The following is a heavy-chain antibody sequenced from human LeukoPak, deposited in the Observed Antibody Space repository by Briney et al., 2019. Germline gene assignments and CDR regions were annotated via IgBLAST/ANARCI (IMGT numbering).Heavy chain of an antibody. CDR3: ARDLIAVAGIASYYFDY. J-gene: IGHJ4*02. CDR1: GYTFTSYY. D-gene: IGHD6-19*01. CDR2: INPSGGST. V-gene: IGHV1-46*01. Sequence: ASVKVSCKASGYTFTSYYMHWVRQAPGQGLEWMGIINPSGGSTSYAQKFQGRVTMTRDTSISTAYMELSRLRSDDTAVYYCARDLIAVAGIASYYFDYWGQGTLVTVSS.